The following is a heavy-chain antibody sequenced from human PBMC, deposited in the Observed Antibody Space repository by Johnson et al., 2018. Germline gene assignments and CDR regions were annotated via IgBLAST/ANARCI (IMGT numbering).Heavy chain of an antibody. D-gene: IGHD1-26*01. Sequence: QVQLGQSGGGVVQPGRSLRLSCAASGFTFSSYGMHWVRQAPGKGLEWVAVIWYDGSNKYYADSVKGRFTISRDNSKNTLYLQMNSLRAEDTAVYYCARDWGGSGSYLFAFDIWGQGTMVTVSS. CDR1: GFTFSSYG. J-gene: IGHJ3*02. V-gene: IGHV3-33*01. CDR3: ARDWGGSGSYLFAFDI. CDR2: IWYDGSNK.